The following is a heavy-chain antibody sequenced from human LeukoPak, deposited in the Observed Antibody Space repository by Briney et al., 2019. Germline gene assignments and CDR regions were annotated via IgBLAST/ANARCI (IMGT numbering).Heavy chain of an antibody. CDR3: ARAGDSGYDSTLDY. CDR1: GFSVTSYY. D-gene: IGHD5-12*01. J-gene: IGHJ4*02. CDR2: INPSGGTT. V-gene: IGHV1-46*01. Sequence: GASVKVSCKASGFSVTSYYMHWVRQAPGQGLEWMGIINPSGGTTTYAPKFQGRVSMTTDTSTSTVYMELSSLRSEDTAVYYCARAGDSGYDSTLDYWGQGTLVTVSS.